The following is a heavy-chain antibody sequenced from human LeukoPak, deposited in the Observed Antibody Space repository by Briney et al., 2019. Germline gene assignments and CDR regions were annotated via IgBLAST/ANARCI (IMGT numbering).Heavy chain of an antibody. Sequence: SETLSLTCTVSGGPISSNYWSWIRQPPGKGLEWIGYIFYSGSTNYNPSLKSRVTISVDTSKNQFSLKLSSVTAADTAVYYCARVTMGYDSSGPLNYFDYWGQGTLVTVSS. J-gene: IGHJ4*02. CDR2: IFYSGST. CDR1: GGPISSNY. V-gene: IGHV4-59*01. D-gene: IGHD3-22*01. CDR3: ARVTMGYDSSGPLNYFDY.